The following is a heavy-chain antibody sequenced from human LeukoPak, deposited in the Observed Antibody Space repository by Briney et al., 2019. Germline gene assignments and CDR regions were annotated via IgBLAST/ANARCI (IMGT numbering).Heavy chain of an antibody. D-gene: IGHD3-22*01. V-gene: IGHV4-59*01. Sequence: KTSETLSLTCTVSGGSISSDYWSWIRQPSGKGLEWIGYIYYRGSTNYNPSLKSRVTISVDTSKNQFSLKLSSVTAADTAVYYCARLSGYSSGHYYSDYWGQGTLVTVSS. CDR2: IYYRGST. J-gene: IGHJ4*02. CDR3: ARLSGYSSGHYYSDY. CDR1: GGSISSDY.